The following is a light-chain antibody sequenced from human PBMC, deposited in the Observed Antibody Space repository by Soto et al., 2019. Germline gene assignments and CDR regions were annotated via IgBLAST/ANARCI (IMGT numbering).Light chain of an antibody. V-gene: IGLV1-44*01. CDR3: QSYDSSLRGSV. CDR1: SSNIGSNT. CDR2: SNN. Sequence: QSVLTQPPSASGTPGQRVTISCSGSSSNIGSNTVNWYQQLPGTAPKLLIYSNNQRPSGVPDRFSGSKSGTSASLAISGLQSEDEADYYCQSYDSSLRGSVFGTGTKVTVL. J-gene: IGLJ1*01.